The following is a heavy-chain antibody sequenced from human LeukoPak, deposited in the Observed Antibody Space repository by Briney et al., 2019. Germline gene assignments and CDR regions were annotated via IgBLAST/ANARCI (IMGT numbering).Heavy chain of an antibody. CDR2: ISTYNGAT. Sequence: ASVKVSCEASGYTFTSFGILWVRQAPGQGLEWMGWISTYNGATNYAQNLQARVTMTTDTSTSTAYMELRSLRSDDTAVYYCARAVVVASAIRWFDPWGQGTLVTVSS. V-gene: IGHV1-18*01. CDR3: ARAVVVASAIRWFDP. D-gene: IGHD2-2*02. CDR1: GYTFTSFG. J-gene: IGHJ5*02.